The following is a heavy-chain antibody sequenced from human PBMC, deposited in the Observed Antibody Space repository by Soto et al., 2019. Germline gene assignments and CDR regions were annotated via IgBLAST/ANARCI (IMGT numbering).Heavy chain of an antibody. CDR1: GFTVSSTQ. V-gene: IGHV3-53*02. Sequence: EVQLVETGGGLIQPGGSLRLSCAASGFTVSSTQMSWVRQAPGKGLEWVSLIYSSGNTYYADSVKGRFAISRDNSKNTLYLQMNSLRAEDTAVYYCARAGETYYFDYWGQGTLVTVSS. J-gene: IGHJ4*02. CDR3: ARAGETYYFDY. CDR2: IYSSGNT. D-gene: IGHD3-16*01.